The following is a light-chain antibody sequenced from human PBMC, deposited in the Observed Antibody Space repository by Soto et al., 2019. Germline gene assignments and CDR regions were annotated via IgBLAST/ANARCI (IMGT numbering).Light chain of an antibody. CDR3: GTWDSSLSAL. CDR2: ENN. CDR1: SSNIGNNY. J-gene: IGLJ1*01. Sequence: VLTQPPSVSAAPGQKVTISCSGSSSNIGNNYVSWYQQLPGTAPKLLIYENNKRPSGIPDRFSGSKSGTSATLGITGLQTGDEADYYCGTWDSSLSALFGTGTKVTVL. V-gene: IGLV1-51*02.